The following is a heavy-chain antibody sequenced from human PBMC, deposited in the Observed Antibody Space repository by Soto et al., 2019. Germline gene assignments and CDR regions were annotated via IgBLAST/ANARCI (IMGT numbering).Heavy chain of an antibody. CDR3: ARHRTDYQVVVVPAARAYYYYYGMDV. J-gene: IGHJ6*04. D-gene: IGHD2-2*01. V-gene: IGHV5-51*01. Sequence: GESLKISCKGSGYSFTSYWIGWVRQVPGKGLEWMGIIYPGDSDTRYSPSFQGQVTISADKSISTAYLQWSSLKASDTAMYYCARHRTDYQVVVVPAARAYYYYYGMDVWGKGTTVTVSS. CDR2: IYPGDSDT. CDR1: GYSFTSYW.